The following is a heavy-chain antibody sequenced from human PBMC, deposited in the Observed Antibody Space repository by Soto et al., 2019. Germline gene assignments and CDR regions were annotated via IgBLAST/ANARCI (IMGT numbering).Heavy chain of an antibody. V-gene: IGHV1-18*01. CDR1: GYTFTSYG. J-gene: IGHJ6*02. Sequence: QVQLVQSGAEVKKPGASVKVSCKASGYTFTSYGISWVRQAPGQGLEWMGWISAYNGNTNYAQKLQGRVTMTTDTSTSTAYMELRSLSSDDTAVYYCARRGYFDRNVYYYGMAVWGQGTTVTVSS. CDR3: ARRGYFDRNVYYYGMAV. CDR2: ISAYNGNT. D-gene: IGHD3-9*01.